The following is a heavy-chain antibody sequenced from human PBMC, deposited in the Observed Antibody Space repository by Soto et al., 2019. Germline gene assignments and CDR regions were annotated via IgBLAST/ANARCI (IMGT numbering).Heavy chain of an antibody. D-gene: IGHD3-10*01. CDR1: GFTFSVYG. CDR3: ANNHLVDLWFGEPQLFN. Sequence: QVQLVESGGVVVQPGRSLRLSCAASGFTFSVYGMHWVRQAPGKGLEWVAVLSFDGSSAYYADSVKGRFTISRDNSKNTLYLQMNSLRPEDTAIYYCANNHLVDLWFGEPQLFNWGQGTLVTVSS. CDR2: LSFDGSSA. V-gene: IGHV3-30*18. J-gene: IGHJ4*02.